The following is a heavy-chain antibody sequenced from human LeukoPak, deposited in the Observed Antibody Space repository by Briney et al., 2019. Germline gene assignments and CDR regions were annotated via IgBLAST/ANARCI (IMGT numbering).Heavy chain of an antibody. CDR3: AREERNVYYHYMDV. J-gene: IGHJ6*03. Sequence: SETLSLTCTVSGGSISSGSYYWSWIRQPAGKGLEWIGRIYTSGSTNYNPSLKSRVTISVDTSKNQFSLKLSSVTAADTAVYYCAREERNVYYHYMDVWGKGTTVTVSS. D-gene: IGHD1-1*01. V-gene: IGHV4-61*02. CDR2: IYTSGST. CDR1: GGSISSGSYY.